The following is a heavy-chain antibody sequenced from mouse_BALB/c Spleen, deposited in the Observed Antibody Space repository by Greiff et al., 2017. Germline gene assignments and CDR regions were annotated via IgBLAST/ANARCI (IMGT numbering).Heavy chain of an antibody. CDR1: GFTFSSYG. D-gene: IGHD1-2*01. CDR2: INSNGGST. J-gene: IGHJ3*01. V-gene: IGHV5-6-3*01. Sequence: EVQLVESGGGLVQPGGSLKLSCAASGFTFSSYGMSWVSQTPDKRLELVATINSNGGSTYYPDSVKGRFTISRDNAKNTLYLQMSSLKSEDTAMYYCAREGGITTAWFAYWGQGTLVTVSA. CDR3: AREGGITTAWFAY.